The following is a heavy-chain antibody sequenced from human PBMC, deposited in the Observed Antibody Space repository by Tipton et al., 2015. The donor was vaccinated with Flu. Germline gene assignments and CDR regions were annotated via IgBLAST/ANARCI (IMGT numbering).Heavy chain of an antibody. J-gene: IGHJ4*02. D-gene: IGHD3-22*01. V-gene: IGHV4-39*07. CDR1: GGSISTTSYY. Sequence: TLSLTCTVPGGSISTTSYYWGWIRQPPGKGLEWIGNVYYRGRSDHNPSLESRVTISVDTSKNQFSLKLTSVTAADTAVYYCARNFDSSGYFDRWGQGTLVTVSS. CDR2: VYYRGRS. CDR3: ARNFDSSGYFDR.